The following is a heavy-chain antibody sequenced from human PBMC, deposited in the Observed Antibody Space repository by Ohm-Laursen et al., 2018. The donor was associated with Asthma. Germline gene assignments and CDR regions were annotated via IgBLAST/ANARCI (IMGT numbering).Heavy chain of an antibody. Sequence: SLRLSCAASGYTFSRYSIHWVRQIPGKGLEWVASISTASTFIYYSDSVRGRFTTSRDNARHSVYLQMNSLRAEDTALYYCARIGAEWELPGREYSLHHWGEGTLVTVSS. D-gene: IGHD1-26*01. CDR2: ISTASTFI. V-gene: IGHV3-21*01. CDR1: GYTFSRYS. J-gene: IGHJ1*01. CDR3: ARIGAEWELPGREYSLHH.